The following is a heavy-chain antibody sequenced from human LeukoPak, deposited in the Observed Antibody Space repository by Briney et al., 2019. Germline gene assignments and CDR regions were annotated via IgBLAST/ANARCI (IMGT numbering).Heavy chain of an antibody. CDR2: IYYSGST. J-gene: IGHJ6*03. CDR1: GYSISSGYY. D-gene: IGHD3-22*01. V-gene: IGHV4-61*01. Sequence: SETLSLTCTVSGYSISSGYYWGWIRQPPVKGLEWIGYIYYSGSTNYNPSLKSRVTISVDTSKNQFSLKLSSVTAADTAVYYCARLSYYDSSGYYWGYYYYYMDVWGKGTTVTVSS. CDR3: ARLSYYDSSGYYWGYYYYYMDV.